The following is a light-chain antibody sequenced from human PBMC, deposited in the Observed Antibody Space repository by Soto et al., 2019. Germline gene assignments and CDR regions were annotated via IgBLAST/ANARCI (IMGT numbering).Light chain of an antibody. CDR1: SGHSNYA. J-gene: IGLJ2*01. CDR3: QTWGSGIVV. V-gene: IGLV4-69*01. Sequence: LVLTQSPSASASLGASVKLTCTLSSGHSNYAIAWHQQQSEKGPRYLMKLNSDGSHSKGDGIPDRFSGSSSGAERYLTISSLQSEDEADYYCQTWGSGIVVFGGGTSSPS. CDR2: LNSDGSH.